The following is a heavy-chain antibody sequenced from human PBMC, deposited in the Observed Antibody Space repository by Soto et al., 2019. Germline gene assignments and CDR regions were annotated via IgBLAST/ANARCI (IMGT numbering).Heavy chain of an antibody. CDR3: ARERPDGARLDP. CDR1: GGSILDSTYY. J-gene: IGHJ5*02. Sequence: PSETLSLTCTVSGGSILDSTYYWAWIRQSPGKGLEWIGYIYHSGSTYYNPSLKSRVTISVDTSKNQFSLKLSSVTAADTAVYYCARERPDGARLDPWGQGTLVTVSS. D-gene: IGHD6-6*01. CDR2: IYHSGST. V-gene: IGHV4-30-4*08.